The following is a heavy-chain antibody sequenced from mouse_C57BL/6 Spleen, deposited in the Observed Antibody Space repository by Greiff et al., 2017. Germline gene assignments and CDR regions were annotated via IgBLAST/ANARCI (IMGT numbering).Heavy chain of an antibody. J-gene: IGHJ3*01. Sequence: VQLQQSGAELARPGASVKLSCKASGYTFTSYGISWVKQGTGQGLEWIGEIYPRSGNTYYNEKFKGKATLTADKSSSTAYMELRSLTSEDSAVYFCARDYYGSRGAYWGQGTLVTVSA. CDR1: GYTFTSYG. CDR2: IYPRSGNT. D-gene: IGHD1-1*01. V-gene: IGHV1-81*01. CDR3: ARDYYGSRGAY.